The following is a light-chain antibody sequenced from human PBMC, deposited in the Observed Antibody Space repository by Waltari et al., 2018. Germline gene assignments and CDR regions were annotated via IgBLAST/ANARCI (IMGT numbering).Light chain of an antibody. Sequence: QSALTQEASVSGTVGQKVTLSCIGNNNNVGSYAVSWYQQLSHGAPKTVMFGDFLPSGIPDRFSGSKSGTTASLTISGLQPEDEADYYCSTWDYSLRAWVFGGGTILTVL. CDR2: GD. CDR3: STWDYSLRAWV. J-gene: IGLJ3*02. CDR1: NNNVGSYA. V-gene: IGLV1-36*01.